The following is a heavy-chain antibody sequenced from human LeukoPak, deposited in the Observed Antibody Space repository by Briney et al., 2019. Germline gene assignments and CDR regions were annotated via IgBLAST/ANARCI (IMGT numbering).Heavy chain of an antibody. Sequence: GGSLRLSCVVSGFTFSSYAMHWVRQAPGEVLEWVAVISYDGSNKYYADSVKGRFTISRDNSKNTLYLQMNSLRAEDTAVYYCARGRYGSGSKRGMDVWGKGTTVTVSS. D-gene: IGHD3-10*01. CDR3: ARGRYGSGSKRGMDV. V-gene: IGHV3-30*04. CDR1: GFTFSSYA. J-gene: IGHJ6*04. CDR2: ISYDGSNK.